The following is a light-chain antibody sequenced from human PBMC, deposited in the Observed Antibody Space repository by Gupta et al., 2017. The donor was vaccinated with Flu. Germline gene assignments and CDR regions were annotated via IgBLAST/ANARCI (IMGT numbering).Light chain of an antibody. J-gene: IGKJ4*01. V-gene: IGKV1D-16*01. CDR3: QQYEAFPHT. Sequence: PSSLSASVGDKVTITCRASHDIKTWLAWYQRQAGKAPKALIFAASTLVRGVPSRFTGSGSGTIFTLTINALQPEDFATYYCQQYEAFPHTFGGGTQV. CDR1: HDIKTW. CDR2: AAS.